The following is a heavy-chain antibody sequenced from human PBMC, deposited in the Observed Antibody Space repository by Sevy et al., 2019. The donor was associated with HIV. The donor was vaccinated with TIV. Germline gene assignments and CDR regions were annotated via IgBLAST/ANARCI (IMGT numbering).Heavy chain of an antibody. Sequence: GGSLRLSCAASGFTVSDYYMSWIRQAPGRGLEWVSYIKNSDNTLYYADSVKGRFTISRDNAKNSLYLQMNSLRAEDTAVYYCARASYYYDSSGYLHYWGQGTLVTVSS. CDR1: GFTVSDYY. CDR3: ARASYYYDSSGYLHY. D-gene: IGHD3-22*01. V-gene: IGHV3-11*04. CDR2: IKNSDNTL. J-gene: IGHJ4*02.